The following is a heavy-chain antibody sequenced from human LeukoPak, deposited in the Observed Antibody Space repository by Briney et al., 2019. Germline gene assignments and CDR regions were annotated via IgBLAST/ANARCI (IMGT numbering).Heavy chain of an antibody. Sequence: GGSLRLSCAASGFTFSDYYMSWIRQAPGKGLEWASYISSSSSYTNYADSVKGRFTISRDNAKYSLYLQMNSLRAEDTAVYYCARGVAAAGTRARKTYYFDYWGQGTLVTVSS. D-gene: IGHD6-13*01. CDR2: ISSSSSYT. V-gene: IGHV3-11*06. CDR1: GFTFSDYY. CDR3: ARGVAAAGTRARKTYYFDY. J-gene: IGHJ4*02.